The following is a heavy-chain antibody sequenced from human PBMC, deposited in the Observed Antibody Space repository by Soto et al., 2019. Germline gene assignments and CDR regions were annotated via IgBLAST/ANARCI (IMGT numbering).Heavy chain of an antibody. Sequence: QVQLQESGPGLVKPSETLSLTCTVSGGSINNYYWTWIRQPPGKGLEWIGYIYYSGSTSYNPSLQSRVTISLDTSTNQFSLRLSSVTAADTAVYYCARQRWFDYWGQGTLVTVSS. J-gene: IGHJ4*02. CDR1: GGSINNYY. CDR2: IYYSGST. CDR3: ARQRWFDY. V-gene: IGHV4-59*08.